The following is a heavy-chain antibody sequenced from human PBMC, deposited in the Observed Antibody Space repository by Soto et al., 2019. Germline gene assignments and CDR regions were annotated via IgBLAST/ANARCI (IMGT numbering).Heavy chain of an antibody. CDR3: ARYERYYYDRTLDYYYGMDV. Sequence: PSETLSLTCAVYGGSFSWYYWSWSRQPPGKGLGWIGEINHSGSTNYNPSLKSRVTISVDTSKNQFSLKLSSVTAADTAVYYCARYERYYYDRTLDYYYGMDVWGQGTTVTVSS. CDR2: INHSGST. V-gene: IGHV4-34*01. CDR1: GGSFSWYY. J-gene: IGHJ6*02. D-gene: IGHD3-22*01.